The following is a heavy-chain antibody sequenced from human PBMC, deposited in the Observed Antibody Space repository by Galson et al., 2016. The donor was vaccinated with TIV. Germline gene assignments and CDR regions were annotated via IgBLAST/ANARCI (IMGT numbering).Heavy chain of an antibody. J-gene: IGHJ4*02. D-gene: IGHD3-10*01. Sequence: ETLSFTCTVSGGSISSYYWTWIRQPPGKGLEWIGYVYYTGNTNYNPSLKNRVTMSVDTSKNQFSLKLNSVTAADTAVYFCARVDYSGSGTAFDSWGQGTLVTVSS. V-gene: IGHV4-59*01. CDR3: ARVDYSGSGTAFDS. CDR2: VYYTGNT. CDR1: GGSISSYY.